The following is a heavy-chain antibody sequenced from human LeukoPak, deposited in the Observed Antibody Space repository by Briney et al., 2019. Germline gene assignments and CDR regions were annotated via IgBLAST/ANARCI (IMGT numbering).Heavy chain of an antibody. V-gene: IGHV1-2*04. CDR1: GYTFTGYY. J-gene: IGHJ2*01. D-gene: IGHD1-26*01. CDR3: ARQLGATYWYFDL. CDR2: INPNSGGT. Sequence: GASVKVSCKASGYTFTGYYMHWVRQAPGQGLEWMGWINPNSGGTNYAQKFQGWVTMTRDTSISTAYMELSRLRSDDTAVYYCARQLGATYWYFDLWGRGTLVTVSS.